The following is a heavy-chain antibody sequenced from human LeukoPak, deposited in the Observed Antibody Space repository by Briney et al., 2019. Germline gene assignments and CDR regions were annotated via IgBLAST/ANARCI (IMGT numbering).Heavy chain of an antibody. D-gene: IGHD6-19*01. CDR3: ARDYGYSSGWYYYYNMDV. Sequence: GRSLRLSCAASGFTFSSYAMHWVRQAPGKGLEWVAVISYDGSNKYYADSVKGRFTISRDNSKNTLYLQMNSLRAEDTAVYYCARDYGYSSGWYYYYNMDVWGKGTTVTVSS. CDR2: ISYDGSNK. CDR1: GFTFSSYA. J-gene: IGHJ6*03. V-gene: IGHV3-30*04.